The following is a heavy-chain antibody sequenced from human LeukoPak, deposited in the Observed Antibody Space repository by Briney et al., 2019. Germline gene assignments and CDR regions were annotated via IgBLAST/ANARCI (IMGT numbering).Heavy chain of an antibody. CDR2: ISGGST. CDR3: AKGGSLVVVITTFDY. J-gene: IGHJ4*02. V-gene: IGHV3-38-3*01. D-gene: IGHD3-22*01. CDR1: GFTVKSNE. Sequence: GGSLRLSCAASGFTVKSNEMRWVRQAPGKGLEWVSSISGGSTYYADSVKGRFTISRDNSKNTLYLQMNSLRAEDTAVYYCAKGGSLVVVITTFDYWGQGTLVTVSS.